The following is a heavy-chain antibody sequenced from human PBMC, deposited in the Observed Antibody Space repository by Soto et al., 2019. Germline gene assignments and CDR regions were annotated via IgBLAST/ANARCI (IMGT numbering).Heavy chain of an antibody. J-gene: IGHJ4*02. V-gene: IGHV3-64D*06. D-gene: IGHD6-6*01. Sequence: EVQLVESGGDLVQPGGSLRLSCSASGFTFSSYAMHWVRQAPGKGLEYVSAISSSGGTTYYADSVKGRFTISRDSSKNTLYLQMSSLRTEDTAVYYCVKDRTYSTSSGRYDYWGQGTLVTVSS. CDR2: ISSSGGTT. CDR1: GFTFSSYA. CDR3: VKDRTYSTSSGRYDY.